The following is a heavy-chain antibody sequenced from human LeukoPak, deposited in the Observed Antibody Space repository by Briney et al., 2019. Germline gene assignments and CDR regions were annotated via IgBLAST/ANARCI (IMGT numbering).Heavy chain of an antibody. CDR1: GFTFSSYA. CDR3: ATSTSSGWPPAVDY. D-gene: IGHD6-19*01. V-gene: IGHV3-23*01. Sequence: GGSLRLSCAASGFTFSSYAMSWVRQAPEKELEWVSAISGSGGSTYYADSVKGRFTISRDNSKNTLYLQMNSLRAEDTAVYYCATSTSSGWPPAVDYWGQGTLVTVSS. J-gene: IGHJ4*02. CDR2: ISGSGGST.